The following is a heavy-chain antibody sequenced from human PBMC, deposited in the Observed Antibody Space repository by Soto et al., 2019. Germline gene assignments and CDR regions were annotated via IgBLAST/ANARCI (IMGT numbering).Heavy chain of an antibody. CDR2: ISGSGGST. J-gene: IGHJ4*02. D-gene: IGHD6-19*01. CDR1: GFTFSSYA. Sequence: EVQLLETGGGLVQPGGSLRLSCAASGFTFSSYAMSCVRQAPGKGLEWVSAISGSGGSTYYADSVKGRFTISRDNSKNTLYLQMKSLRAEDTAVYYCAKDRHPGPVAYNDYWGQGTLVTVSS. CDR3: AKDRHPGPVAYNDY. V-gene: IGHV3-23*01.